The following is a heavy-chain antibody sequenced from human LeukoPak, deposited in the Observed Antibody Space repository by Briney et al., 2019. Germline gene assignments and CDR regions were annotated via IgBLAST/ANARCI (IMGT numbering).Heavy chain of an antibody. CDR1: GDSISSYY. Sequence: KTSETLSLTCTVSGDSISSYYWSWIRQPPGKGLEWIGYIYYSGSTNYNPSLKSRVTISVDTSKNQFSLKLSSVTAADTAVYYCAANWSPASEYYYMDVWGKGTTVTISS. CDR2: IYYSGST. CDR3: AANWSPASEYYYMDV. V-gene: IGHV4-59*08. D-gene: IGHD1-1*01. J-gene: IGHJ6*03.